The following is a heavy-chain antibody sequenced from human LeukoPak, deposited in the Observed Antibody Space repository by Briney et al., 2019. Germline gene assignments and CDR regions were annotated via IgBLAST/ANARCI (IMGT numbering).Heavy chain of an antibody. Sequence: GGSLRVYCAASGFTFSSYAMSWVRQAPGKGLEWVSAISGSGGSTYYADSVKGRFTVSRDNSKNTLYLQMNSLRAEDTAVYYCAKDRIAALWYYFDYWGQGTLVTVSS. D-gene: IGHD6-13*01. CDR2: ISGSGGST. J-gene: IGHJ4*02. CDR1: GFTFSSYA. V-gene: IGHV3-23*01. CDR3: AKDRIAALWYYFDY.